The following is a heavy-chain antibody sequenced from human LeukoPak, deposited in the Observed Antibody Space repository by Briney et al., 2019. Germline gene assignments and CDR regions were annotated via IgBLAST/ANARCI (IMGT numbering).Heavy chain of an antibody. CDR1: GFTFSNYA. CDR2: ISYDGSNK. D-gene: IGHD2-15*01. V-gene: IGHV3-30-3*01. J-gene: IGHJ4*02. Sequence: GGSLRLSCAASGFTFSNYAMNWVRQAPGKGLEWVAVISYDGSNKYYADSVKGRFTISRDNSKNTLYLQMSSLRVEDTAVYYCARDGAPYCSGGSCNSAYWGQGTLVTV. CDR3: ARDGAPYCSGGSCNSAY.